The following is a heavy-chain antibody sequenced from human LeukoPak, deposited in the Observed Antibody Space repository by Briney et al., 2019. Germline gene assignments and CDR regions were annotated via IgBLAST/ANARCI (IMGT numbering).Heavy chain of an antibody. Sequence: GGSLRLSCAASGFTFSSYAMHWVRQAPGQGLEWVAVISYDGSNKYYADSVKGRFTISRDNSKNTLYLQMNSLRAEDTAVYYCARLYCSSTSCYSHYMDGWGKGTTVTVSS. J-gene: IGHJ6*03. CDR2: ISYDGSNK. V-gene: IGHV3-30*01. D-gene: IGHD2-2*01. CDR1: GFTFSSYA. CDR3: ARLYCSSTSCYSHYMDG.